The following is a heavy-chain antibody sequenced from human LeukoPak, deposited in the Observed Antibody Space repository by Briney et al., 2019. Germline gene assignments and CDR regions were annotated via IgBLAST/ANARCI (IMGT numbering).Heavy chain of an antibody. D-gene: IGHD3-3*01. Sequence: GGSLRLSCAASGFTFSSYWMSWVRQAPGKGLEWVANIKQDGSEKYYVDSVKGRFTISRDNAKNSLYLQMNCLRAEDTAVYYCARDPKYYDFWSGSLDYWGQGTLVTVSS. J-gene: IGHJ4*02. CDR2: IKQDGSEK. CDR3: ARDPKYYDFWSGSLDY. V-gene: IGHV3-7*01. CDR1: GFTFSSYW.